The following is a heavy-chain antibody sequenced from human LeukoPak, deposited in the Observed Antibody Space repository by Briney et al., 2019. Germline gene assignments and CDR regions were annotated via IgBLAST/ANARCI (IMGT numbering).Heavy chain of an antibody. V-gene: IGHV1-2*02. CDR1: GYTFTGYY. D-gene: IGHD4-17*01. CDR2: INPNSGGT. CDR3: ARDTPTKTTVTTFKAFDI. J-gene: IGHJ3*02. Sequence: ASVKVSCKASGYTFTGYYMHWVRQAPGQGLEWMGWINPNSGGTNYAQKFQGRVTMTRDTSISTAYMELSSLRSEDTAVYYCARDTPTKTTVTTFKAFDIWGQGTMVTVSS.